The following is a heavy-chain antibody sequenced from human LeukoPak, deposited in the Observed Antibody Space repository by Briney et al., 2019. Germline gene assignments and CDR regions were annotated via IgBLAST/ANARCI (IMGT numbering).Heavy chain of an antibody. Sequence: GGSLRLSCAASGITVSDNNMNWVRQAPGKGLEWISLIYSGGTTSYADSVKGRFTISRDDSKNTLYLQMNNLRADDTAVYYCARDPPAVTTNTYGWGQGTLVTVSS. CDR2: IYSGGTT. J-gene: IGHJ4*02. D-gene: IGHD4-11*01. CDR1: GITVSDNN. V-gene: IGHV3-66*01. CDR3: ARDPPAVTTNTYG.